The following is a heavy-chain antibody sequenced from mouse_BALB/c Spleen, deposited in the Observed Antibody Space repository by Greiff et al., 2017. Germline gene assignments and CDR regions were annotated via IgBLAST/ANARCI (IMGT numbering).Heavy chain of an antibody. V-gene: IGHV4-2*02. CDR3: ARVGVLGAMDY. CDR1: GFDFSRYW. Sequence: EVKLVESGGGLVQPGGSLNLSCAASGFDFSRYWMSWARQAPGKGQEWIGEINPGSSTINYTPSLKDKFIISRDNAKNTLYLQMSKVRSEDTALYYCARVGVLGAMDYWGQGTSVTVSS. CDR2: INPGSSTI. J-gene: IGHJ4*01. D-gene: IGHD4-1*01.